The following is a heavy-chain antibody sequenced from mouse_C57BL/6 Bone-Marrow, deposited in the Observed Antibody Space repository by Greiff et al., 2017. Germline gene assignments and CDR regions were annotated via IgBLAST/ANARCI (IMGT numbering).Heavy chain of an antibody. D-gene: IGHD2-4*01. CDR1: GYTFTSYW. CDR2: IDPSDSYT. CDR3: ARVPIYYDYDDGYWYFDV. V-gene: IGHV1-59*01. Sequence: QVQLQRPGAELVRPGTSVKLSCKASGYTFTSYWMHWVKQRPGQGLEWIGVIDPSDSYTNYNQKFKGKATLTVDTSSSTAYMQLSSLTSEDSAVYYCARVPIYYDYDDGYWYFDVWGTGTTVTVSS. J-gene: IGHJ1*03.